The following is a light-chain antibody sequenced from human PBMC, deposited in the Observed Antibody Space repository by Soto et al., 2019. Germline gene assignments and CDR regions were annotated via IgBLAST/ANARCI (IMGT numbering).Light chain of an antibody. V-gene: IGKV1-5*01. CDR3: QQYAGT. Sequence: DIQMTPSPSTLSASVVDRVTITCRASQSISSWLAWYQQKPGKAPKLLIYDASSLESGVPSRFSGSGSGTEFTLTISSLQPDDFATYYCQQYAGTFGQGTKGDIK. CDR2: DAS. CDR1: QSISSW. J-gene: IGKJ1*01.